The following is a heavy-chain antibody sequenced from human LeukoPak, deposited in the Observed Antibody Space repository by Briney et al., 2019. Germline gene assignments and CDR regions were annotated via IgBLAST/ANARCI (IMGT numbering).Heavy chain of an antibody. D-gene: IGHD6-19*01. V-gene: IGHV3-66*01. CDR3: ARGVAVAGLKAFDY. J-gene: IGHJ4*02. CDR2: IYSGGST. Sequence: GGSLGLSCAASGFTVSSNYMTWVRQAPGKGLEWVSVIYSGGSTHYADSVKGRFTISRDNSKNTLYLQMNSLRAEDTAVYYCARGVAVAGLKAFDYWGQGTLVTVSS. CDR1: GFTVSSNY.